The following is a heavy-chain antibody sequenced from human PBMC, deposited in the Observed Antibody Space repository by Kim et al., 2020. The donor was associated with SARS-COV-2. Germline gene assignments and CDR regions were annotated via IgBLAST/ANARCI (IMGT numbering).Heavy chain of an antibody. Sequence: SGSTKYYADSVKGRFTISRDNAKNSLYLQMNSLRAEDTAVYYCARGKGGYWGQGTLVTVSS. V-gene: IGHV3-48*03. J-gene: IGHJ4*02. CDR3: ARGKGGY. CDR2: SGSTK. D-gene: IGHD1-26*01.